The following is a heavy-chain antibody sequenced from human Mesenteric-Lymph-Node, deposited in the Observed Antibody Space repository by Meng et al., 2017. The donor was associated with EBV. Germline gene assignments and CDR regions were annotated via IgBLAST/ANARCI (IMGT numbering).Heavy chain of an antibody. D-gene: IGHD3-22*01. V-gene: IGHV4-30-4*01. J-gene: IGHJ4*02. CDR3: ARTHFYDSSNYGFDY. Sequence: HVHHQESVQSGVIPPPALSHTCTASVGSISRGDSFCGWHRHHPGKCLEWIGYISYSGSTYYNPSPKSRVTIYVDTSKNQFSLKLSSVTAADTAVYYCARTHFYDSSNYGFDYWGQGTLVTVSS. CDR1: VGSISRGDSF. CDR2: ISYSGST.